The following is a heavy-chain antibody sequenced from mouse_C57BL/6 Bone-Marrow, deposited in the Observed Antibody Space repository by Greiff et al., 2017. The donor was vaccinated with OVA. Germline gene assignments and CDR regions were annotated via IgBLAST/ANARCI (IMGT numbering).Heavy chain of an antibody. CDR1: GFTFSSYA. D-gene: IGHD1-1*01. CDR3: TRGGPYYYGSSYFDV. Sequence: EVQVVESGEGLVKPGGSLKLSCAASGFTFSSYAMSWVRQTPEKRLEWVAYISSGGDYIYYADTVKGRFTISRDNARNTLYLQMSSLKSEDTAMYYCTRGGPYYYGSSYFDVWGTGTTVTVSS. J-gene: IGHJ1*03. V-gene: IGHV5-9-1*02. CDR2: ISSGGDYI.